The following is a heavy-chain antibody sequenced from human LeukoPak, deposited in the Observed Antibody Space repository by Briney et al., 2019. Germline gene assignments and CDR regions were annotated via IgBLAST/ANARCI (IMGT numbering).Heavy chain of an antibody. CDR3: ARSGYRYDYYYYSYMNV. J-gene: IGHJ6*03. V-gene: IGHV4-39*02. CDR1: GGSISSSSYY. Sequence: PSETLSLTCTVSGGSISSSSYYWGWIRQPPGKGLEWIGSIYYSGSTYYNPSLKSRVTISVDTSKNHFSLKRSSVTAADTAVYYCARSGYRYDYYYYSYMNVWGKGTTVTVSS. D-gene: IGHD5-18*01. CDR2: IYYSGST.